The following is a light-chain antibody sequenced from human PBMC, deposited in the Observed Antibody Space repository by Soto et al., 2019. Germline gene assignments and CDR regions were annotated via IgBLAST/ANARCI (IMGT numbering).Light chain of an antibody. Sequence: QSVLTQPPSVSGTPGQRVTISCSGRSSNIGSNYVYWYQQLPGTAPKLLIYRNDQRPSGVPDRFSGSKSGTSATLAISGLRSEDEADYCCAACDDSLSDPWVFGGGTKLTVL. CDR3: AACDDSLSDPWV. CDR2: RND. J-gene: IGLJ3*02. V-gene: IGLV1-47*01. CDR1: SSNIGSNY.